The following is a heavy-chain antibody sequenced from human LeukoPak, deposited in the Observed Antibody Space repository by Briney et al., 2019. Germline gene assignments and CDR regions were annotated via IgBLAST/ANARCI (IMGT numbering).Heavy chain of an antibody. CDR3: VKDLIVGDYYSSDNYYLPDAFDI. V-gene: IGHV3-43*02. Sequence: GGSLRLSCAASGFGFEDYVMHWVRQVPGKGLEWVALIGGDSASTYYADSLKGRFTISRDNSYNSLYLQMDRLRIEDTALYYCVKDLIVGDYYSSDNYYLPDAFDIWGHGTMVTVSS. D-gene: IGHD3-10*01. CDR1: GFGFEDYV. CDR2: IGGDSAST. J-gene: IGHJ3*02.